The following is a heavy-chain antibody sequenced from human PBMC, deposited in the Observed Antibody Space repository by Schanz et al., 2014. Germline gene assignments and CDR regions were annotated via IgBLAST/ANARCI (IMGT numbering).Heavy chain of an antibody. D-gene: IGHD3-10*01. CDR2: INGDGSRT. CDR3: AKGRFGELSAFDI. J-gene: IGHJ3*02. CDR1: GFTFSSHW. V-gene: IGHV3-74*01. Sequence: EVQLVQSGGGLVQPGGSLRLSCAASGFTFSSHWMHWVRQAPGKGLVWVSRINGDGSRTAYADSVKGRFTISRDNAKNTLYLQMNSLRAEDTAVYYCAKGRFGELSAFDIWGQGTMVTVSS.